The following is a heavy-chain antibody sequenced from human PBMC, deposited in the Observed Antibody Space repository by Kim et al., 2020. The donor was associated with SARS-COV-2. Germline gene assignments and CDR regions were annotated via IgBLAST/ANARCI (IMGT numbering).Heavy chain of an antibody. D-gene: IGHD3-3*01. CDR2: ISAYNGNT. CDR3: ARDQLRFLEWGDDAFDI. Sequence: ASVKVSCKASGYTFTSYGISWVRQAPGQGLEWMGWISAYNGNTNYAQKLQGRVTMTTDTSTSTAYLELRSLRSDDTAVDYCARDQLRFLEWGDDAFDIWGQGTMVTVSS. CDR1: GYTFTSYG. V-gene: IGHV1-18*01. J-gene: IGHJ3*02.